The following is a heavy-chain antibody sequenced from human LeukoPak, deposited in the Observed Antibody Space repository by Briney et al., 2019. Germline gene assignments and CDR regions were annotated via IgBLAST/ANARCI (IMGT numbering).Heavy chain of an antibody. D-gene: IGHD6-19*01. V-gene: IGHV1-18*01. CDR1: GYTFTSYA. J-gene: IGHJ4*02. Sequence: ASVKVSCKASGYTFTSYAMHWVRQAPGQGLEWMGWISAYNGNTNYAQKLQGRVTMTTDTSTSTAYMELRSLRSDDTAVYYCAREKQTGIAVEDDYWGQGTLVTVSS. CDR3: AREKQTGIAVEDDY. CDR2: ISAYNGNT.